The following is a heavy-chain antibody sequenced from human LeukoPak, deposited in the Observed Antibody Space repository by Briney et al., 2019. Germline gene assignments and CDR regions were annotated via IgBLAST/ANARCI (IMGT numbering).Heavy chain of an antibody. J-gene: IGHJ6*03. Sequence: GGSLRLSCAASGFTVSSNYMSWVRQAPGKGLEWVSGINWNGGSTGYADSVKGRFTISRDNAKNSLYLQMNSLRAEDTALYYCARSPQPLWGDYLNPDWYYYYYMDVWGKGTTVTVSS. CDR3: ARSPQPLWGDYLNPDWYYYYYMDV. V-gene: IGHV3-20*04. D-gene: IGHD4-17*01. CDR1: GFTVSSNY. CDR2: INWNGGST.